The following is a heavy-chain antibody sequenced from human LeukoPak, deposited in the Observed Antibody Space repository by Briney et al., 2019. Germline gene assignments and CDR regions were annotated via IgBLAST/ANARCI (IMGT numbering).Heavy chain of an antibody. J-gene: IGHJ3*02. CDR3: AKRYYGPETYFALDI. V-gene: IGHV3-23*01. Sequence: GGSLRLSCAASGFTFSNYGMYWVRQAPGEGLEWVSAVTGGGTGTYYADSVKGRFTISRDNSKNTLYLQMNSLRAEDTAVYFCAKRYYGPETYFALDIWGQGTVVTVSS. CDR1: GFTFSNYG. CDR2: VTGGGTGT. D-gene: IGHD3-10*01.